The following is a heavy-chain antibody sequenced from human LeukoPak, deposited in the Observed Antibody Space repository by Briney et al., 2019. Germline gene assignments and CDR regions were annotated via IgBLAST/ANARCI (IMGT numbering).Heavy chain of an antibody. CDR1: GASISTNTHY. CDR3: MRHASGEPPRY. D-gene: IGHD7-27*01. V-gene: IGHV4-39*01. J-gene: IGHJ4*02. Sequence: SETLSLICIVSGASISTNTHYWGWVRQPPGKGLEWIASIHHTGTPYYNPSLKSRFTISLDTSKNQFSLQFSSVLAEDTAVYYCMRHASGEPPRYWGQGTLVTASS. CDR2: IHHTGTP.